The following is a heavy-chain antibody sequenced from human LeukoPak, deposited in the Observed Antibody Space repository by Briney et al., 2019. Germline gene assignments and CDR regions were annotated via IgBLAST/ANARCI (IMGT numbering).Heavy chain of an antibody. CDR3: ARGGGGYTAMVPYYYYYYGMDV. J-gene: IGHJ6*02. V-gene: IGHV3-48*02. CDR2: ISSSSSTI. D-gene: IGHD5-18*01. Sequence: GGSLRLSCAASGFTFSSYETNWVRQAPGKGLEWVSYISSSSSTIYYADSVKGRFTISRDNAKNSLYLQMNSLRDEDTAVYYCARGGGGYTAMVPYYYYYYGMDVWGQGTMVTVSS. CDR1: GFTFSSYE.